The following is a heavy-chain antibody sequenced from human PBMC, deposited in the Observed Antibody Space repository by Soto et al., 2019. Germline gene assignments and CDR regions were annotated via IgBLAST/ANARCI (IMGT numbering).Heavy chain of an antibody. CDR2: IIPIFGTA. J-gene: IGHJ6*02. CDR3: ARDLDSSSWWNV. D-gene: IGHD6-13*01. V-gene: IGHV1-69*13. CDR1: GGTFSSYA. Sequence: ASVKVSCKASGGTFSSYAISWVRQAPGQGLEWMGGIIPIFGTANYAQKFQGRVTITADESTSTAYMELSSLRSEDTAVYYCARDLDSSSWWNVWGQGTRVTVSS.